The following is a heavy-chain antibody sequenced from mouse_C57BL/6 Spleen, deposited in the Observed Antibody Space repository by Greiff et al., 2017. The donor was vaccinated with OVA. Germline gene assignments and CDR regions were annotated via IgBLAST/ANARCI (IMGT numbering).Heavy chain of an antibody. V-gene: IGHV14-4*01. J-gene: IGHJ1*03. Sequence: EVKLQESGAELVRPGASVKLSCTASGFNIKDDYMHWVKQRPEQGLEWIGWIDPENGDTEYASKFQGKATITADTSSNTAYLQLSSLTSEDTAVYYCTTNSNYDYFDVWGTGTTVTVSS. CDR3: TTNSNYDYFDV. CDR2: IDPENGDT. D-gene: IGHD2-5*01. CDR1: GFNIKDDY.